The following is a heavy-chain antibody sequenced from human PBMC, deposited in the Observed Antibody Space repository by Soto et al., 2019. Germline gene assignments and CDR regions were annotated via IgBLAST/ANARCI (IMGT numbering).Heavy chain of an antibody. J-gene: IGHJ4*02. CDR2: INGYGHGA. CDR1: GSSFPTYG. D-gene: IGHD3-10*01. V-gene: IGHV1-18*01. CDR3: VRDLNGDFYY. Sequence: QVQLVQSGAEVSQPGASVKASCKASGSSFPTYGMSWVRQAPGQGLEYMGWINGYGHGAKYVQRFQGRFSMTTDTSTNTVYMDLRSLTSDDTAVYYCVRDLNGDFYYWGQGTVVIVSP.